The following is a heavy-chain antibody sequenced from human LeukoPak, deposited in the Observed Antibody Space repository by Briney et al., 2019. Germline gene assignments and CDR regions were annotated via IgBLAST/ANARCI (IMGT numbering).Heavy chain of an antibody. D-gene: IGHD4-17*01. CDR1: VGTFSSYA. CDR3: ARDTVITVYSFDY. CDR2: IIPILGIA. Sequence: SVKVSCTASVGTFSSYAISWVRQAPGQGLEWMGRIIPILGIANYAQKFQGRVTITADKSTSTAYMELSSLRSEDTAVYCFARDTVITVYSFDYWGQGTLVTVSS. J-gene: IGHJ4*02. V-gene: IGHV1-69*04.